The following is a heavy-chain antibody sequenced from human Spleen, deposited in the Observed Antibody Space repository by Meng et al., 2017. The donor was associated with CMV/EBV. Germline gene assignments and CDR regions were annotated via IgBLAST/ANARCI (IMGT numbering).Heavy chain of an antibody. J-gene: IGHJ4*02. D-gene: IGHD6-19*01. CDR2: IRHSGSNT. CDR3: VKGAGITVTGYFDH. Sequence: GGSLRLSCAGSGFTVSTNYMSWVRQAPGKGLDPGKGLEWVAFIRHSGSNTYYADSVKGRFTISRDNSKNTLYLQMNTLRDDDTAVYYCVKGAGITVTGYFDHWGQGTLVTVSS. CDR1: GFTVSTNY. V-gene: IGHV3-30*02.